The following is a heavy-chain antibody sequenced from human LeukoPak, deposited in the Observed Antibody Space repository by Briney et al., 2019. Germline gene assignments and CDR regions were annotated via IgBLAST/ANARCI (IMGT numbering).Heavy chain of an antibody. CDR2: IYYSGST. J-gene: IGHJ1*01. CDR3: ARVGDYGLYFQH. CDR1: GGSISSYC. V-gene: IGHV4-59*01. D-gene: IGHD4-17*01. Sequence: SETLSLTCTVSGGSISSYCWSWIRQPPGKGLEWIGYIYYSGSTNYNPSLKSRVTISVDTSKNQFSLKLSSVTAADTAVYYCARVGDYGLYFQHWGQGTLVTVSS.